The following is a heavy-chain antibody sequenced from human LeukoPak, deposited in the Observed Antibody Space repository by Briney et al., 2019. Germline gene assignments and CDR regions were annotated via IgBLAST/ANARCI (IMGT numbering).Heavy chain of an antibody. CDR2: IEYDGSYK. CDR1: GFTFSSYW. J-gene: IGHJ4*02. CDR3: AKDTYGLARVTLVGGDY. V-gene: IGHV3-30*02. D-gene: IGHD3-10*02. Sequence: GGSLRLSCAASGFTFSSYWMSWVCQAPGKGLEWVTFIEYDGSYKYYADSVKGRFTISRDDSENTLYLQMNSLRAEDTAVYYCAKDTYGLARVTLVGGDYWGQGTLVTVSS.